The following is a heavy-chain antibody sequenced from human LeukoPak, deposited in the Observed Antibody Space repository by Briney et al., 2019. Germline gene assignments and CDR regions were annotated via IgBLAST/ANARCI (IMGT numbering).Heavy chain of an antibody. CDR3: ARALRGVAVAGTSYYFDY. V-gene: IGHV1-8*01. D-gene: IGHD6-19*01. J-gene: IGHJ4*02. Sequence: ASVKVSCKASGYTFTSYDINWVRQATGQGLEWMGWMNSNSGNTGYAQKFQGRVTMTRNTSISTAYMELSSLRSEDTAVYYCARALRGVAVAGTSYYFDYWGQGTLVTVSS. CDR1: GYTFTSYD. CDR2: MNSNSGNT.